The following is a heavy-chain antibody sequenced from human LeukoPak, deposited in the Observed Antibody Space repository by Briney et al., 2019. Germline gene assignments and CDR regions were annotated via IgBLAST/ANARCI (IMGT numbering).Heavy chain of an antibody. D-gene: IGHD3-3*01. Sequence: GASVKVSCKASGYTFTSYGISWLRQAPGQGLEWMGWISAYNGNTNYAQKLQGRVTMTTDKSTSTAYMELSSLRSEDTAVYYCARDKGITIFGVTKNWIDPWGQGTLVTVSS. CDR2: ISAYNGNT. CDR3: ARDKGITIFGVTKNWIDP. V-gene: IGHV1-18*01. J-gene: IGHJ5*02. CDR1: GYTFTSYG.